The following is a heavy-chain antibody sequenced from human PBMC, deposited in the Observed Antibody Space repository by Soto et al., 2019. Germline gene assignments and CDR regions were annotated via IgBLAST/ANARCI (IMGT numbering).Heavy chain of an antibody. Sequence: EVQLVESGGGLVQPGGSLRLSCAASGFTFSDHYMDWVRQAPGKGLEWVGRTRNKANSYTTEYAASVKGRFTISRDDSTNSLYLQMNSLKTEDTAVYYCARGMRTSVRGGEGNYYYYGMDVWGQGTTVTVSS. CDR1: GFTFSDHY. D-gene: IGHD3-16*01. V-gene: IGHV3-72*01. CDR2: TRNKANSYTT. CDR3: ARGMRTSVRGGEGNYYYYGMDV. J-gene: IGHJ6*02.